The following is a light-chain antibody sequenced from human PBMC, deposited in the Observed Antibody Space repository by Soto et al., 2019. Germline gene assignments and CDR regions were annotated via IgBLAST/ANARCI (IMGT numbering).Light chain of an antibody. J-gene: IGLJ1*01. CDR1: NIGSKS. CDR2: SDT. CDR3: QSYDSSLSGSEV. Sequence: SYELTQPPSVSVAPGQTARITCGGNNIGSKSVHWYQQETGQAPVLVVHSDTDRPSGIPDRFSGSKSGTSASLAITGLQADDEADYYCQSYDSSLSGSEVFGTGTKVTVL. V-gene: IGLV3-21*02.